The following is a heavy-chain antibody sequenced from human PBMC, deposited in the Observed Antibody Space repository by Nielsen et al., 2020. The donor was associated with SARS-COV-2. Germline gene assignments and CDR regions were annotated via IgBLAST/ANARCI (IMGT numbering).Heavy chain of an antibody. D-gene: IGHD3-9*01. J-gene: IGHJ6*02. CDR2: MSAYNGNP. CDR3: ARAIRYFDWLLLTDYYYYYGMDV. V-gene: IGHV1-18*01. Sequence: ASVNVSYKASVYTFPSYGLSWLRQAPGQGLEWMGWMSAYNGNPNQAPKLQGRVTMTTDTSTSTAYLELRRLRSDDTAVYYCARAIRYFDWLLLTDYYYYYGMDVWGQGTTVTVSS. CDR1: VYTFPSYG.